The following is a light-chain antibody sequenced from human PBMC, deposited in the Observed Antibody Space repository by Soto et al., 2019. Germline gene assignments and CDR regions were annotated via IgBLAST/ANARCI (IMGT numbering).Light chain of an antibody. Sequence: DMQVTQSPSSLSASVGDRVTITCRASQNVRSYLNWYQQKPGKAPKLLIYESSTLESGVPSKFSGDGYGTHFTLTIRSLQPEDFATYYCQQTFSIPRTFGHGTKVDIK. CDR1: QNVRSY. CDR2: ESS. V-gene: IGKV1-39*01. CDR3: QQTFSIPRT. J-gene: IGKJ1*01.